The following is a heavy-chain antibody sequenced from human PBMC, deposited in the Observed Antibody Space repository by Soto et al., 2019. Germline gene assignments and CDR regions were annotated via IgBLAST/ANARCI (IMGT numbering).Heavy chain of an antibody. CDR3: ARGTYYYDSSGYSMYYFDY. D-gene: IGHD3-22*01. Sequence: QVQLVQSRAEVKKPGASVKVSCKASGYTFTSYGISWVRQAPGQGLEWMGWISAYNGNTNYAQKLQGRVTMTTDTSTSTAYMELRSLRSDDTAVYYCARGTYYYDSSGYSMYYFDYWGQGTLVTVSS. CDR2: ISAYNGNT. J-gene: IGHJ4*02. CDR1: GYTFTSYG. V-gene: IGHV1-18*01.